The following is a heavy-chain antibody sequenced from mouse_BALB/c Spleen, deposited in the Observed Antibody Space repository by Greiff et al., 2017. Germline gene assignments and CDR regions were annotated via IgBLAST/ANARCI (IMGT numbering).Heavy chain of an antibody. J-gene: IGHJ3*01. Sequence: EVKLMESGPGLVKPSQSLSLTCTVTGYSITSDYAWNWIRQFPGNKLEWMGYISYSGSTSYNPSLKSRISITRDTSKNQFFLQLNSVTTEDTATYYCATHYGSWFAYWGQGTLVTVSA. CDR2: ISYSGST. D-gene: IGHD1-2*01. V-gene: IGHV3-2*02. CDR3: ATHYGSWFAY. CDR1: GYSITSDYA.